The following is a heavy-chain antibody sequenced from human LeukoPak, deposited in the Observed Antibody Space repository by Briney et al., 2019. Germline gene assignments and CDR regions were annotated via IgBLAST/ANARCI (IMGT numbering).Heavy chain of an antibody. Sequence: PGGSLRLSCAASGFTFSNYWMTWVRQAPGKGLEWVANIKEGGSEKYYVDSVKGRFTISRDNAKNSAFLQMNSLRAEDTAVYYCATVDSAEKRDFDYWGQGTLVTVSS. CDR3: ATVDSAEKRDFDY. CDR1: GFTFSNYW. D-gene: IGHD3-22*01. V-gene: IGHV3-7*01. J-gene: IGHJ4*02. CDR2: IKEGGSEK.